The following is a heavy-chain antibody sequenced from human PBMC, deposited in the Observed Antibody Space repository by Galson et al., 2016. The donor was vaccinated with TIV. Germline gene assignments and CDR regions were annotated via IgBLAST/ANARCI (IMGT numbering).Heavy chain of an antibody. CDR2: IYYNNEK. D-gene: IGHD3-10*01. V-gene: IGHV2-5*01. CDR3: ARYFYGSGSSSHFDY. J-gene: IGHJ4*02. Sequence: PALVKPTQTLTLTCTFSEFSLSSSGVGVGWIRQPPGKALEWLALIYYNNEKRYSPSLNNRLTITRDTSKNQAVLTMTNMGAVDTGTYYCARYFYGSGSSSHFDYWGQGTLVTGSS. CDR1: EFSLSSSGVG.